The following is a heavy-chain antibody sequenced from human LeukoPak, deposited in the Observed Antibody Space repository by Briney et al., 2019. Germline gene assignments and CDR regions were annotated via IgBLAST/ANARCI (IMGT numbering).Heavy chain of an antibody. CDR3: ARVTSRLGVCAY. J-gene: IGHJ4*02. D-gene: IGHD2-8*01. Sequence: SETLSLTCAVYGGSFSGYYWGWIRQPPGKGLEGIGNIYHSGNTYYKPSLKSRVTISVDTSKNQFSLKLSSVTAADTAVYYCARVTSRLGVCAYWGQGTLVTVSS. V-gene: IGHV4-34*01. CDR1: GGSFSGYY. CDR2: IYHSGNT.